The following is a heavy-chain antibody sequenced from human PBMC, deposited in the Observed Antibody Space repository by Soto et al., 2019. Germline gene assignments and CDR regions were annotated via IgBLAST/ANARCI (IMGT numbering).Heavy chain of an antibody. CDR1: GYTFTSYD. CDR3: ARGVLSSYGMDV. Sequence: ASVKVSCKAAGYTFTSYDINWVRQATGQDFEWMGWMNPNSGNTAYAQKFQGRVTMTRNTSISTAYMELSSLRSKDTAVYYCARGVLSSYGMDVWGQGTTVTVSS. V-gene: IGHV1-8*01. J-gene: IGHJ6*02. CDR2: MNPNSGNT. D-gene: IGHD3-9*01.